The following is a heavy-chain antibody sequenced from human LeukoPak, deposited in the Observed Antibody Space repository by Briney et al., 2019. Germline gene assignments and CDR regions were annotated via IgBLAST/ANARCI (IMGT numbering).Heavy chain of an antibody. V-gene: IGHV1-2*02. Sequence: ASVKVSCKASGYTFTGYYMYWVRQAPGQGLEWMGFLNPNTGGTSYAQKFQARATMTRDTSISTAYMELRSLRSDDTAVYYCARDSIDGSGTYYNDSPDYWGQGTLVTVSS. CDR3: ARDSIDGSGTYYNDSPDY. J-gene: IGHJ4*02. CDR2: LNPNTGGT. CDR1: GYTFTGYY. D-gene: IGHD3-10*01.